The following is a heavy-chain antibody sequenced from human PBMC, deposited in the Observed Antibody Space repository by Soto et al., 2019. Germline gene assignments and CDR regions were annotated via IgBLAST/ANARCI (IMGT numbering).Heavy chain of an antibody. CDR1: GYTFTSYY. J-gene: IGHJ4*02. CDR3: AAQPLSIVVVVAATPALDY. D-gene: IGHD2-15*01. V-gene: IGHV1-46*01. CDR2: INPSGGST. Sequence: ASVKVSCKASGYTFTSYYMHWVRQAPGQGLEWMGIINPSGGSTSYAQKFQGRVTMTRDTSTSTVYMELSSLRSEDTAVYYCAAQPLSIVVVVAATPALDYWGQGTLVTVSS.